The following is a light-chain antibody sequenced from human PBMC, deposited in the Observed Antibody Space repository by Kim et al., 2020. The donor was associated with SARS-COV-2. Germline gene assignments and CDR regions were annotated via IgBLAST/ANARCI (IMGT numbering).Light chain of an antibody. CDR3: QQYNNGPPT. CDR1: QSVSTN. J-gene: IGKJ5*01. Sequence: EIVMTQSPAALSVSPGERATLSCRASQSVSTNLAWYQQKPGQAPRLLIYGASTRVTGIPATFSGSGSGTEFTLTISSLQSEDFAIYYCQQYNNGPPTFGQGTRLEIK. V-gene: IGKV3-15*01. CDR2: GAS.